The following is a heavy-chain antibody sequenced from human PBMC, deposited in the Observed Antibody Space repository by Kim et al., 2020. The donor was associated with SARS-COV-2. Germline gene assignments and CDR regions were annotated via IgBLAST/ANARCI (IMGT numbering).Heavy chain of an antibody. CDR3: TTDEGGGSGWYEGADP. D-gene: IGHD6-19*01. Sequence: PVKGRVTISRDDSKNTLYLQMNSLKTEDTAVYYCTTDEGGGSGWYEGADPWGQGTLVTVSS. J-gene: IGHJ5*02. V-gene: IGHV3-15*01.